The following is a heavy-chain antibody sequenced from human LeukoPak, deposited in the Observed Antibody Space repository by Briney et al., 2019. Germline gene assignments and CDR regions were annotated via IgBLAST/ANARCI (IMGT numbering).Heavy chain of an antibody. Sequence: ASVKVSCKASGGTFSSYAISWVRQAPGQGLEWMGWINPNSGGTNYAQKFQGRVTMTRDTSISTAYMELSRLRSDDTAVYYCARDEDFWSGYYYAYWGQGTLVTVSS. J-gene: IGHJ4*02. CDR3: ARDEDFWSGYYYAY. CDR1: GGTFSSYA. D-gene: IGHD3-3*01. V-gene: IGHV1-2*02. CDR2: INPNSGGT.